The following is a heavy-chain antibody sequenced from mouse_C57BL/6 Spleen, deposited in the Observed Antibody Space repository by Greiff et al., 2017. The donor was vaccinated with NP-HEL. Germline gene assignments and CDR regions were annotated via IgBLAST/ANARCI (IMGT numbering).Heavy chain of an antibody. CDR1: GFTFSSYA. CDR3: ASYYGYDGVFAY. J-gene: IGHJ3*01. D-gene: IGHD2-9*01. CDR2: ISDGGSYT. Sequence: DVHLVESGGGLVKPGGSLKLSCAASGFTFSSYAMSWVRQTPEKRLEWVATISDGGSYTYYPDNVKGRFTISRDNAKNNLYLQMSHLKSEDTAMYYCASYYGYDGVFAYWGQGTLVTVSA. V-gene: IGHV5-4*01.